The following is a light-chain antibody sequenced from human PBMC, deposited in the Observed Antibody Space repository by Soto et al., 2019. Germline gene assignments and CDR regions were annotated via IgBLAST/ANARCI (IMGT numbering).Light chain of an antibody. CDR1: QGISSY. V-gene: IGKV1-8*01. Sequence: AIRMTQSPSSLSASTGDRVTITCRASQGISSYLAWYQQKPGKAPKLLIYAASTLQSGVPSRFSGSGSGIDFTLTISCLQSEDFATYYCQQYYSSPFTFGPGTKVDIK. CDR2: AAS. CDR3: QQYYSSPFT. J-gene: IGKJ3*01.